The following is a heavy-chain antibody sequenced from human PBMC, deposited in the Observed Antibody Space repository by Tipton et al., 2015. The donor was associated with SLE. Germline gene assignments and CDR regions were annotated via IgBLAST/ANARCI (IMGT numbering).Heavy chain of an antibody. CDR3: ASPSITGTSGWFDP. D-gene: IGHD1-20*01. Sequence: TLSLTCTVSGGSISSSSYYWGWIRQPPGKGLEWIWSIYYSGSTYDNPSLKSRVTISVDTSKNQFSLKLSSVTAADTAVYYCASPSITGTSGWFDPWGQGTLVTVSS. V-gene: IGHV4-39*07. J-gene: IGHJ5*02. CDR1: GGSISSSSYY. CDR2: IYYSGST.